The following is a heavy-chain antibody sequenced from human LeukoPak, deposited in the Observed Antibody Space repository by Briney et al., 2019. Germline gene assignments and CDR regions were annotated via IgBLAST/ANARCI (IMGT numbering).Heavy chain of an antibody. J-gene: IGHJ4*02. CDR1: GGSMNINNYY. CDR3: ARVASEMATTQGDY. Sequence: SETLSLTCTVSGGSMNINNYYWAWIRQPPGKGLEWLGSIYYTGTTYYNPSLNHRVTISVDTSQNQFSLRLSSVTAADTAVYYCARVASEMATTQGDYWGQGTLVTVSS. V-gene: IGHV4-39*07. CDR2: IYYTGTT. D-gene: IGHD5-24*01.